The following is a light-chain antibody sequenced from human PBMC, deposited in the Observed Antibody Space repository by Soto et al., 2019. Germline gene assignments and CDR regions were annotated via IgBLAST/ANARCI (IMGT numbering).Light chain of an antibody. CDR2: LGS. CDR3: MQALITET. CDR1: QSLLHSNGYNY. V-gene: IGKV2-28*01. J-gene: IGKJ4*01. Sequence: DVVLTQSPLSLPVTPGEPASISCRSSQSLLHSNGYNYLDWYQQKPGQSPQLLNYLGSNRASGVPDRFSGSGSSTDFTLKISRLEAEDVGVYYCMQALITETFGGRTKV.